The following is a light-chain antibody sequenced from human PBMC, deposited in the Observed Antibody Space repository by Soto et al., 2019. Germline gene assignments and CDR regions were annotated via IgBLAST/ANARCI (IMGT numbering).Light chain of an antibody. Sequence: DIQMTQSPSSLSASVGDRVTITCRASQSISGYLNWYQQKPGRAPNLLIYATSSLQGGVPSRFSGSGSGTDFTLTISSLQPEDIATYYCQQSYSAPPTFGQGTKVEI. J-gene: IGKJ1*01. CDR2: ATS. V-gene: IGKV1-39*01. CDR3: QQSYSAPPT. CDR1: QSISGY.